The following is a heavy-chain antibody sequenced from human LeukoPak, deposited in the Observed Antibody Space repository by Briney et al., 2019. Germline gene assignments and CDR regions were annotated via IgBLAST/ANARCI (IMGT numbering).Heavy chain of an antibody. V-gene: IGHV1-8*01. CDR3: ARGSRVTIFGVVIKYYYYYMDV. CDR1: GYTFTSYD. D-gene: IGHD3-3*01. CDR2: MNPNSGNT. Sequence: ASVKVSCKASGYTFTSYDINWVRQATGQGLEWMGWMNPNSGNTGYAQKFQGRVTMTRNTSISTAYMELSSLRSEGTAVYYCARGSRVTIFGVVIKYYYYYMDVWGKGTTVTVSS. J-gene: IGHJ6*03.